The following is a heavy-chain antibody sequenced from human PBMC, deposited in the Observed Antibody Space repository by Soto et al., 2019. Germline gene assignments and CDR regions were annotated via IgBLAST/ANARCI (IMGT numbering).Heavy chain of an antibody. Sequence: QVQLQESGPGLVKPSQTLSLTCTVSGGSISSGDYYWSWIRQPPGKGLEWIGYIYYSGSTYYNPSRKSRVTISVDTSKNQFSLKLSSVTAADTAVYYCARDRNSSPGSYGMDVWGQGTTVTVSS. D-gene: IGHD6-13*01. CDR1: GGSISSGDYY. CDR2: IYYSGST. J-gene: IGHJ6*02. V-gene: IGHV4-30-4*01. CDR3: ARDRNSSPGSYGMDV.